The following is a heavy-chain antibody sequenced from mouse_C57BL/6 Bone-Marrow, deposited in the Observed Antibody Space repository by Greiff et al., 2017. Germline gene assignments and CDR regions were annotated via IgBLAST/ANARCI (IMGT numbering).Heavy chain of an antibody. Sequence: QVQLKQSGAELARPGASVKLSCKASGYTFTSYGISWVKQRTGQGLEWIGEIYPRSGNTYYNEQFKGKATLTADKSSSTAYMELRSLTSEDAAVYFCARLRRHLFDYWGQGTTLTVSS. D-gene: IGHD2-12*01. CDR1: GYTFTSYG. J-gene: IGHJ2*01. CDR3: ARLRRHLFDY. V-gene: IGHV1-81*01. CDR2: IYPRSGNT.